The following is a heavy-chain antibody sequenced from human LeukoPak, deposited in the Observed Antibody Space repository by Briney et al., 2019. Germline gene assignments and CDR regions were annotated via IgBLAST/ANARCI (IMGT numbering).Heavy chain of an antibody. V-gene: IGHV1-8*01. CDR1: GYTFTSYD. D-gene: IGHD2-2*01. J-gene: IGHJ6*02. CDR2: MNPNSGNT. CDR3: ARDPEPPLYCSSTSCHLMDV. Sequence: ASVKVSCKASGYTFTSYDINWVRQATGQGLEWMGWMNPNSGNTGYAQKFQGRVTMTRNTSISTAYMELSSLRSEDTAVYYCARDPEPPLYCSSTSCHLMDVWGQGTTVTVSS.